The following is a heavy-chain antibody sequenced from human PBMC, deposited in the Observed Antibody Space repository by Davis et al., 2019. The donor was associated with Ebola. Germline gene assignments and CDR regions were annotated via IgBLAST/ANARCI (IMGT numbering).Heavy chain of an antibody. CDR3: ARDIGLELRRPYHYGLDV. V-gene: IGHV4-59*01. Sequence: MPSETLSLTCTVSGGSISNYLWTWIRQPPGKGLEWIGDIYYNGNTNYNPSLKSRVTMSVDTARNQFSLKLTSVTTPDTAVYYCARDIGLELRRPYHYGLDVWGTGTTVTVSS. CDR2: IYYNGNT. CDR1: GGSISNYL. D-gene: IGHD1-26*01. J-gene: IGHJ6*04.